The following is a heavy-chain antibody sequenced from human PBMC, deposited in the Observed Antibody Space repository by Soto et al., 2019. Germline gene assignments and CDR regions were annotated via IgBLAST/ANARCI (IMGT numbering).Heavy chain of an antibody. J-gene: IGHJ5*02. CDR2: ISYDGSNK. D-gene: IGHD2-2*01. CDR1: GFTFSSYA. V-gene: IGHV3-30-3*01. Sequence: PGGSLRLSCAASGFTFSSYAMHWVRQAQGKGLEWVAVISYDGSNKYYADSVKGRFTISRDNSKNTLYLQMNSLRAEDTAVYYCARDGLAAMNWFDPWGQGTLVTVSS. CDR3: ARDGLAAMNWFDP.